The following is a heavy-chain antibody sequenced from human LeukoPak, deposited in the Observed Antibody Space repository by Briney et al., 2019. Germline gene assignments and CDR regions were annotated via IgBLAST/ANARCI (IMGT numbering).Heavy chain of an antibody. V-gene: IGHV4-59*08. CDR2: IYYSGSS. CDR3: ARRIAIKPKYYFDY. CDR1: GGSISGYY. D-gene: IGHD2-2*02. J-gene: IGHJ4*02. Sequence: PSETLSLTCTVSGGSISGYYWTWIRQPPGKGLEWIGYIYYSGSSNYNPSLKSRVTISLDTSKNQFSLRLSSVTAADTAVYYRARRIAIKPKYYFDYWGQGTLVTVSS.